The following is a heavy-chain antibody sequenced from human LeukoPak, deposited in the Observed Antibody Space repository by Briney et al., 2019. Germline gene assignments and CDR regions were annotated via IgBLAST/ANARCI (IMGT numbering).Heavy chain of an antibody. CDR2: INHSGST. CDR3: ARGSTGPQDAFDI. V-gene: IGHV4-34*01. Sequence: SETLSLTCAVYGGSFSGYYWSWIRQPPGKGLEWIGEINHSGSTNYNPSLKSRVTISVDTSKNQFSLKLASVTAADTAVYYCARGSTGPQDAFDIWGQGTMVTVSS. CDR1: GGSFSGYY. J-gene: IGHJ3*02.